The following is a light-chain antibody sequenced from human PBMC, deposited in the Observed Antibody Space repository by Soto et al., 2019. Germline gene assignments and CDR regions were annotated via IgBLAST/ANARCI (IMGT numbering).Light chain of an antibody. V-gene: IGKV3-20*01. CDR3: HHFGSLPET. CDR2: GAS. Sequence: EIVLTQSPGTLSLSPGERATLSCRASQSVSRSDLAWYQQKPGQAPRLLIYGASSRATGIPDRFSGSGSGTDFTLTISRLEPEDFAVYYCHHFGSLPETFGQGTKVDIK. CDR1: QSVSRSD. J-gene: IGKJ1*01.